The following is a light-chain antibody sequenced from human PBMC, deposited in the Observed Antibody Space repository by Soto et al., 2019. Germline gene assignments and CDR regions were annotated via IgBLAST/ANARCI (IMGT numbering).Light chain of an antibody. J-gene: IGKJ1*01. CDR3: QQYETFSGT. Sequence: DSQLTQSPSFLSAAIGYRFTITCRASQTISNYLNWYQKKPGKAPKILIYDASALPRGVPSRFSGSGSGTKFTLTIASLQPDDFATYYCQQYETFSGTFGPGTTGDIK. V-gene: IGKV1-9*01. CDR1: QTISNY. CDR2: DAS.